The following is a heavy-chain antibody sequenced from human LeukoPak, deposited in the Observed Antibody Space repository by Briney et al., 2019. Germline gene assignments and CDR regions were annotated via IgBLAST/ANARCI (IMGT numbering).Heavy chain of an antibody. CDR3: ARVGYSGYDSPSHFFDY. Sequence: SETLSLTCTVSGGSISVYYWSWIRQPPGKRLEWIGYIYYTGNTNYNPSLKSRVTISVDTSKNQFSLKLSSVTAADTAVYYCARVGYSGYDSPSHFFDYWGQGTLVTVSS. J-gene: IGHJ4*02. CDR2: IYYTGNT. CDR1: GGSISVYY. D-gene: IGHD5-12*01. V-gene: IGHV4-59*01.